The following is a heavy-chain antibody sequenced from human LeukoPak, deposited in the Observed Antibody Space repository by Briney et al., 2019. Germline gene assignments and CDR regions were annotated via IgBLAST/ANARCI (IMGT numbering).Heavy chain of an antibody. CDR3: ARGGLFSGWTSSSYYFDY. V-gene: IGHV4-34*01. Sequence: SETLSLTCAVYGGSFSGYYWSWIRQPPGKGLEWIGEINHSGSTNYNPSLKSRVTISVDTSKNQFSLRLSSVTAADTAVYYCARGGLFSGWTSSSYYFDYWGQGTLVTVSS. CDR1: GGSFSGYY. J-gene: IGHJ4*02. CDR2: INHSGST. D-gene: IGHD6-19*01.